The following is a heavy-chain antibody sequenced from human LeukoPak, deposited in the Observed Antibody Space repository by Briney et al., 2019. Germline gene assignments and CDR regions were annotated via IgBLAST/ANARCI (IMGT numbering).Heavy chain of an antibody. CDR3: ARKGLGGELGGFDS. CDR1: GYTFGDYG. J-gene: IGHJ4*02. CDR2: TNRRGDIT. Sequence: GGSLRLSCAASGYTFGDYGMSWVRHVPGKGLEWVSGTNRRGDITGYAGFVKGRFTISRDNAKNSLYLQMNSLRVEDTALYHCARKGLGGELGGFDSWGQGTLVTVSS. V-gene: IGHV3-20*01. D-gene: IGHD1-7*01.